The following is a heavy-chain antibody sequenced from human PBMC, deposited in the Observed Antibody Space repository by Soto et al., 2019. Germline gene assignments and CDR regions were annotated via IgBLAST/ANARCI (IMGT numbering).Heavy chain of an antibody. CDR2: ISYDGSNK. Sequence: QVQLVESGGGVVQPGRSLRLSCAASGFTFSSYAVHWVRQAPGKGLEWVAVISYDGSNKYYADYVKGRFTISSANSKNTLYLQMTSLRSEDTAVYYCASDPFSGSYQLYYGMDVWGQGTTVTASS. V-gene: IGHV3-30-3*01. CDR1: GFTFSSYA. J-gene: IGHJ6*02. CDR3: ASDPFSGSYQLYYGMDV. D-gene: IGHD3-10*01.